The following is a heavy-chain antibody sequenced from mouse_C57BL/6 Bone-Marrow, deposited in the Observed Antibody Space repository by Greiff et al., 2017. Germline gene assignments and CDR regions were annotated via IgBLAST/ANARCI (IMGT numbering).Heavy chain of an antibody. CDR1: GYTFTSYT. Sequence: VQLQESGAELARPGASVKMSCKASGYTFTSYTMHWVKQRPGQGLEWIGYINPSSGYTKYNQKFKDKATLTADKSSSTAYMQLSSLTSEDSAVYYCARWAGSGWYFDVWAQGPRSPSPQ. CDR3: ARWAGSGWYFDV. J-gene: IGHJ1*03. CDR2: INPSSGYT. D-gene: IGHD3-1*01. V-gene: IGHV1-4*01.